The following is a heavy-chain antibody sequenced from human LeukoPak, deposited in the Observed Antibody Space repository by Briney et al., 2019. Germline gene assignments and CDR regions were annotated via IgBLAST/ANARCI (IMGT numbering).Heavy chain of an antibody. CDR1: GFTFSSYA. Sequence: GGSLRLSCAASGFTFSSYAMSWVRQAPGKGLEWVSAISGSGGSTYYADSVKGRFTISRDNSKNTLYLQMNNLRAEDTAVYYCVEGVRLEAYFDYWGQGTLVTVSS. J-gene: IGHJ4*02. CDR2: ISGSGGST. D-gene: IGHD3-16*01. CDR3: VEGVRLEAYFDY. V-gene: IGHV3-23*01.